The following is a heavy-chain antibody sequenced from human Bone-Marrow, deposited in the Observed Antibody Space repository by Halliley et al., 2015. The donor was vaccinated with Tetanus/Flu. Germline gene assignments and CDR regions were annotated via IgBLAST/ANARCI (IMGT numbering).Heavy chain of an antibody. Sequence: SLRLSCVASGFTFSSYWMHWVRQVPGKGLVWVSRIDRDGTSSYYADSVKGRFTISRDNAKNTVYLQVNSLRAEDTAVYYCTRELSRVAAVGDYWGQGTPVTVSS. V-gene: IGHV3-74*01. CDR1: GFTFSSYW. CDR2: IDRDGTSS. CDR3: TRELSRVAAVGDY. J-gene: IGHJ4*02. D-gene: IGHD6-13*01.